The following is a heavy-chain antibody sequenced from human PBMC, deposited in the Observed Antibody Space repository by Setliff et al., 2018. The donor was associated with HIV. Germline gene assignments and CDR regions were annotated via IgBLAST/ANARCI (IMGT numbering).Heavy chain of an antibody. CDR2: ILHDGSDK. CDR3: TKNLYTSRWSPLDY. V-gene: IGHV3-30*02. Sequence: PGGSLRLSCVASGFRFSTYGMHWVRQAPGKGLEWVAFILHDGSDKDCSDSVKGRFTISRDNSKNTLYLQMNSLRTEDTAVYYCTKNLYTSRWSPLDYWGQGTLVTV. J-gene: IGHJ4*02. CDR1: GFRFSTYG. D-gene: IGHD2-8*01.